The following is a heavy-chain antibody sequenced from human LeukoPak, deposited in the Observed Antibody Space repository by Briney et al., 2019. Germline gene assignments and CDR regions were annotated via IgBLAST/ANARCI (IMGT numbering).Heavy chain of an antibody. CDR2: IWYDGSNK. V-gene: IGHV3-33*06. Sequence: PGGSLRLSCAASGFTFSSYGMHWVRQAPGKGLEWVAVIWYDGSNKYYADSVKGRFTISRDNSKNTLYLQMNSLRAEDTAVYYCAKMMGQRLYDYCMDVWGKGTTVTVSS. J-gene: IGHJ6*03. CDR1: GFTFSSYG. D-gene: IGHD3-16*01. CDR3: AKMMGQRLYDYCMDV.